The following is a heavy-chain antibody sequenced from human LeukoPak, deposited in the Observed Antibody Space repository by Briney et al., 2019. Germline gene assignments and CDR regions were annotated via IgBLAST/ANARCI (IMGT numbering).Heavy chain of an antibody. Sequence: GGSLRLSCAASGFTFSSYAMSWVRQAPGKGLEWVSGISSNGASTYYVDSVKGRFTISRDNSKNTLFLQMNSLRAEDTAVYYCARAYYYYYYMDVWGKRTTVTVSS. J-gene: IGHJ6*03. CDR1: GFTFSSYA. CDR3: ARAYYYYYYMDV. V-gene: IGHV3-23*01. CDR2: ISSNGAST.